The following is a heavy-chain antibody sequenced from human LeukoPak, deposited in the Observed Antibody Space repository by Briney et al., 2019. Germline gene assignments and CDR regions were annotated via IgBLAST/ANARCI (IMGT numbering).Heavy chain of an antibody. J-gene: IGHJ4*02. Sequence: ASVKVSCKTSGGTFNSHAISWVRQAPGQGLEWMGGITAIFRTANYAQKFQERVTITRDMSTSTAYMELSSLRSEDTAVYYCAAGSYSSGWYDNWGQGTLVTVSS. V-gene: IGHV1-69*05. D-gene: IGHD6-19*01. CDR2: ITAIFRTA. CDR3: AAGSYSSGWYDN. CDR1: GGTFNSHA.